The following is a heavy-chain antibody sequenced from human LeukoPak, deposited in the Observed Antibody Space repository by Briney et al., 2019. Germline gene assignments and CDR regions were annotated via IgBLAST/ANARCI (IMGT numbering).Heavy chain of an antibody. Sequence: ASVKVSCKASGYRFTSYYIDWVRQATGHGPEWMGWMNPHSGDADYAQKFQGRVTMTRSTSIDTAYMVQNSLTAEDTAVYYCARVCSGGSCLDYWGQGTLVTVSS. D-gene: IGHD2-15*01. CDR3: ARVCSGGSCLDY. CDR1: GYRFTSYY. CDR2: MNPHSGDA. J-gene: IGHJ4*02. V-gene: IGHV1-8*01.